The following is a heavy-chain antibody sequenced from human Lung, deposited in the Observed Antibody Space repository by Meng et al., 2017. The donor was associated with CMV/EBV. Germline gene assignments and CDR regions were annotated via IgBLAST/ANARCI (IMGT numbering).Heavy chain of an antibody. D-gene: IGHD1-26*01. J-gene: IGHJ3*02. CDR3: ARAVGPTIVDALDI. CDR2: IRWNGETT. CDR1: GFTFDDYG. Sequence: SCAASGFTFDDYGMNWVRQAPGKGLEWVSGIRWNGETTAYTDSVRGRFTTSRDNAKKSLHLQMNSLRAEDTALYYCARAVGPTIVDALDIGGQGKXVTVSS. V-gene: IGHV3-20*04.